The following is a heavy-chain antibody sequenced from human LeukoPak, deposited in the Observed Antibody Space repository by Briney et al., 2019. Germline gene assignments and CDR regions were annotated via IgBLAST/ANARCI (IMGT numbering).Heavy chain of an antibody. CDR3: ASNQDYRFEY. J-gene: IGHJ4*02. CDR1: GFTFSNAW. V-gene: IGHV3-7*01. Sequence: GGSLRLSCAASGFTFSNAWMSWVRQAPGKGLEWVANIKQDGTVKHYVDSVKGRFTISRDNAKNSLYLQMNRLRADETAVYYCASNQDYRFEYWGQGTLVTVSS. CDR2: IKQDGTVK. D-gene: IGHD4-11*01.